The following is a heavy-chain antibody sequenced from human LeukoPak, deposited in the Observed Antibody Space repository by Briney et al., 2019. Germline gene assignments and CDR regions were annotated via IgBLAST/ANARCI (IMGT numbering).Heavy chain of an antibody. CDR1: GGSFSGYY. J-gene: IGHJ4*02. V-gene: IGHV4-34*01. Sequence: PSETLSLTCAVYGGSFSGYYWSWIRQPPGKGLEWIGEINHSGSTNYNPSLKSRVTISVDTSKNQFSLKLSSVTAADTAVYYCARDNPANSSGYYSPFDYWGQGTLVTVSS. D-gene: IGHD3-22*01. CDR3: ARDNPANSSGYYSPFDY. CDR2: INHSGST.